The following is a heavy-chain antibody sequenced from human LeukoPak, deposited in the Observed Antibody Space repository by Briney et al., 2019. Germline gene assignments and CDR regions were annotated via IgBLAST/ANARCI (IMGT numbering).Heavy chain of an antibody. V-gene: IGHV1-18*01. CDR3: ARGRAAADDFDL. J-gene: IGHJ4*02. Sequence: ASVKVSCKASGYTFGSYSINWVRQASGQGLAWLGWVNTYNGDTKYTQKFQGRVSLTTDSSASTAYMELTNLKSDDTGIYYCARGRAAADDFDLWGQGTPVTVSS. CDR1: GYTFGSYS. CDR2: VNTYNGDT. D-gene: IGHD6-13*01.